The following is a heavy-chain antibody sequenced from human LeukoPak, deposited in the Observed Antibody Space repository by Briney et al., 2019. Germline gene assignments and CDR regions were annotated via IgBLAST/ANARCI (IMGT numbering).Heavy chain of an antibody. J-gene: IGHJ3*02. CDR2: IIPIFGTA. CDR1: GGTFSNYA. Sequence: GASVKVSCKASGGTFSNYAISWVRQAPGQGLEWMGGIIPIFGTANYAQKFQGRVTITADKSTSTAYMELSSLRSEDTAVYYCASGVGAITLHAFDIWGQGTMVTVSS. D-gene: IGHD1-26*01. CDR3: ASGVGAITLHAFDI. V-gene: IGHV1-69*06.